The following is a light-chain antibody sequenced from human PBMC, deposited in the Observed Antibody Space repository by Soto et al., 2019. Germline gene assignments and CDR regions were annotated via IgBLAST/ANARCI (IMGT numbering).Light chain of an antibody. J-gene: IGKJ4*01. Sequence: TQMTQSPSSLSASVGDRVTITCQASQDIDKYLHWYQEKPGKVPKILIYDASNLETGVPSRFSGSGSGTHFTFTISNLQPEDIATYYCQQYDNLPLTFGGGTKVEIK. CDR1: QDIDKY. CDR2: DAS. CDR3: QQYDNLPLT. V-gene: IGKV1-33*01.